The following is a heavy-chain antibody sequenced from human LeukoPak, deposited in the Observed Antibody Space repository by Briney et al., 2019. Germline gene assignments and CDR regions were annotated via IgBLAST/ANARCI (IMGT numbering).Heavy chain of an antibody. CDR3: ARDRGGIGYYMDV. D-gene: IGHD3-16*02. J-gene: IGHJ6*03. CDR1: GFTFSDYE. CDR2: ISVSGTTI. V-gene: IGHV3-48*01. Sequence: GGSLRLSCAASGFTFSDYEMNWVRQAPGKGLEWLSHISVSGTTIHYADSVKGRFTISRDNAKNSVYLQMTSLRAEDTALYYCARDRGGIGYYMDVWGKGTTVTVSS.